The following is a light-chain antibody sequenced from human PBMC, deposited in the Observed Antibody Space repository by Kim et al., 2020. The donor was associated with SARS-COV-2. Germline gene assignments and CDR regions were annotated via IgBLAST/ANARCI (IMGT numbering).Light chain of an antibody. CDR1: QSVSNY. V-gene: IGKV3-11*01. J-gene: IGKJ2*01. CDR3: QEGSNWPV. Sequence: LSCSPGERATLSCRASQSVSNYLAWYQQRPGQSPRLLMYNISKRAAGFPARFSGSGSGTDFTLTINSLEPEDFAVYFCQEGSNWPVFGQGTKLEI. CDR2: NIS.